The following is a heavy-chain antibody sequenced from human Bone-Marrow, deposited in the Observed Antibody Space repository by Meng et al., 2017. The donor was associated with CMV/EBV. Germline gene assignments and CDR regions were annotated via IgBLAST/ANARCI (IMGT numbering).Heavy chain of an antibody. CDR3: ARALDILTGYFPYYYYYGMDV. V-gene: IGHV3-48*04. CDR1: GFTFSSYS. Sequence: GESLKISCAASGFTFSSYSMNWVRQAPGKGLEWVSYISSSSSTIYYADSVKGRFTISRDNAKNSLYLQMNSLRAEDTAVYYCARALDILTGYFPYYYYYGMDVWGQRTTVTASS. J-gene: IGHJ6*02. CDR2: ISSSSSTI. D-gene: IGHD3-9*01.